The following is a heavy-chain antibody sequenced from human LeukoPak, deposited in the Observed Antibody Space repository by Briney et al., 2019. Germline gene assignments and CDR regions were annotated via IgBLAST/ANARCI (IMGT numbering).Heavy chain of an antibody. J-gene: IGHJ6*03. CDR2: ISYDGSNK. V-gene: IGHV3-30*18. CDR3: AKGSKAVLFTRDHYMDV. Sequence: GGSLRLSCAASGFTFSSYGMHWVRQAPGKGLEWVAVISYDGSNKYYADSVKGRFTISRDNSKNTLYLQMNSLRAEDTAMYYCAKGSKAVLFTRDHYMDVWGKGTTVTISS. CDR1: GFTFSSYG. D-gene: IGHD6-19*01.